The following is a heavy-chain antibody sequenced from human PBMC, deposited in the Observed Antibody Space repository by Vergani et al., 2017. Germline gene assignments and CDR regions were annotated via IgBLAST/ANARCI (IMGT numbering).Heavy chain of an antibody. CDR3: ARGGTYDYGSGSYSNYMDV. CDR1: GGSISSGSYY. CDR2: IYTSGST. J-gene: IGHJ6*03. Sequence: QVQLQESGPGLVKPSQTLSLTCTVSGGSISSGSYYWSWIRQPAGKGLDWIGRIYTSGSTNYNPSLKSRVTISVDTSKNQFSLKLSSVTAADTAVYYCARGGTYDYGSGSYSNYMDVWGKGTTVTVSS. D-gene: IGHD3-10*01. V-gene: IGHV4-61*02.